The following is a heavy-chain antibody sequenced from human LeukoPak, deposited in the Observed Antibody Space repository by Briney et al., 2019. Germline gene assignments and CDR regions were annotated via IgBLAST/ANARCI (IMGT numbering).Heavy chain of an antibody. V-gene: IGHV3-30*04. CDR3: AREGCASAVSVFDI. J-gene: IGHJ3*02. CDR2: ISYDGKDN. CDR1: AFTFSRFA. Sequence: PGGSLRLSCAASAFTFSRFAMHWVRQAPGKGLEWVAFISYDGKDNHYADSVKGRFTVSRDNSKDTLYLQMNSLRAEDTAVYYCAREGCASAVSVFDIWGQGTMVTVSS. D-gene: IGHD4-17*01.